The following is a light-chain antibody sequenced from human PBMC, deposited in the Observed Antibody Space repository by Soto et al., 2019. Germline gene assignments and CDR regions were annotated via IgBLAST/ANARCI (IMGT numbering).Light chain of an antibody. Sequence: EIVMTQSPATMSVSPGERATLSCRARQSGSSTLAWYQQKPGQAPRILIYGASTRATGIPARFSGSGSGTEFTLTICSLKSEDFGVYYCQEYNTWPPLTFGGGTQVEIK. J-gene: IGKJ4*01. CDR1: QSGSST. CDR2: GAS. V-gene: IGKV3-15*01. CDR3: QEYNTWPPLT.